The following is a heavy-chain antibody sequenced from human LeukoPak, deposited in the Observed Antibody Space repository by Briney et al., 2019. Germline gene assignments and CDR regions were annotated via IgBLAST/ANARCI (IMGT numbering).Heavy chain of an antibody. J-gene: IGHJ5*02. CDR2: INYSGST. Sequence: PSETLSLTCTVSGGSIRSYYWSWIRQPPGKGLEWIGYINYSGSTKYNPSLKSRATISVDKSKNQFSLKVNSVTAADTAVYYCARASPYDNWSGYWFDPWGQGTLVTVSS. CDR1: GGSIRSYY. CDR3: ARASPYDNWSGYWFDP. V-gene: IGHV4-59*01. D-gene: IGHD3-3*01.